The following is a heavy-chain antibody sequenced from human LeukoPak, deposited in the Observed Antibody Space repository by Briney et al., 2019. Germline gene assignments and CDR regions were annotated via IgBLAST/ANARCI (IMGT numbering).Heavy chain of an antibody. Sequence: ASVKVSCKASGYTFTSYGISWVRQAPGQGLEWMGWMNPNSGNTGYAQKFQGRVTMTRNTSISTAYMELSSLRSEDTAVYYCARGEHFRYYDFWSGYCAGGYYFDYWGQGTLVTVSS. V-gene: IGHV1-8*02. CDR3: ARGEHFRYYDFWSGYCAGGYYFDY. CDR1: GYTFTSYG. D-gene: IGHD3-3*01. J-gene: IGHJ4*02. CDR2: MNPNSGNT.